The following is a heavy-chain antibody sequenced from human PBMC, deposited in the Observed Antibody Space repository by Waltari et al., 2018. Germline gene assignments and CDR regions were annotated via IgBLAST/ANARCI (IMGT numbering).Heavy chain of an antibody. J-gene: IGHJ4*02. CDR3: ARGGYFGSYFGYFDY. CDR2: INPNSGGT. Sequence: QVQLVQSGAEVKKPGASVKVSCKASGYTFTGSYLHWVRPAPGQGLEWMGWINPNSGGTNYAQNCQGRVTMTRDTSISTAYMELSSLRSDDTAVYYCARGGYFGSYFGYFDYWGQGTLVTVSS. D-gene: IGHD1-26*01. V-gene: IGHV1-2*02. CDR1: GYTFTGSY.